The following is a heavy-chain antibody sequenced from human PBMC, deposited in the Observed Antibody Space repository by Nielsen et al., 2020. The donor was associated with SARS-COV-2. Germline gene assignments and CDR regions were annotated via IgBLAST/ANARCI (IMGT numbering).Heavy chain of an antibody. CDR3: ANEEYSSSYPLDY. J-gene: IGHJ4*02. CDR2: ISYDGSNK. Sequence: GESLKISCAASGFIFTSHAMHWVRQAPGKGLEWVAVISYDGSNKYYADSVKGRFTISRDNSKNTLYLQMNSLRAEDTAVYYCANEEYSSSYPLDYWGQGTLVTVSS. CDR1: GFIFTSHA. V-gene: IGHV3-30*18. D-gene: IGHD6-6*01.